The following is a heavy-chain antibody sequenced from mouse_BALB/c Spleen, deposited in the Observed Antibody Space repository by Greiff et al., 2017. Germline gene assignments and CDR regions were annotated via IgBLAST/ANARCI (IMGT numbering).Heavy chain of an antibody. CDR2: IWTGGGT. D-gene: IGHD1-1*01. J-gene: IGHJ1*01. CDR3: VRDGVLRYFDV. CDR1: GFSLTSYD. Sequence: VQLVESGPGLVAPSQSLSLTCTVSGFSLTSYDISWIRQPPGKGLEWLGVIWTGGGTNYNSAFMSRLSISKDNSKSQVFLKMNSLQTDDTAIYYCVRDGVLRYFDVWGAGTTVTVSS. V-gene: IGHV2-9-2*01.